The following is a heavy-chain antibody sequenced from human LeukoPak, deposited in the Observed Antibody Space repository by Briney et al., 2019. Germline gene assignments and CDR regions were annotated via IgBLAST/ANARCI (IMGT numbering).Heavy chain of an antibody. Sequence: GGSLRLSCAASGFTFSDYYMSWIRQAPGKGLEWVSYISSSSSYTNYADSVKGRFTISRDNAKNSLYLQMNSLRDEDSAVYYCARDQGTFDYWGQGTLVTVSS. J-gene: IGHJ4*02. CDR1: GFTFSDYY. V-gene: IGHV3-11*06. CDR3: ARDQGTFDY. CDR2: ISSSSSYT.